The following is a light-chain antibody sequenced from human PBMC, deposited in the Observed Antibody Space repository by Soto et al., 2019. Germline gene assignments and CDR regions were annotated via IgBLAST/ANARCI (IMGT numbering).Light chain of an antibody. V-gene: IGLV3-9*01. CDR2: RDA. J-gene: IGLJ2*01. Sequence: SYELTQSLSVSVALGQTAKITCGGNDIGSTNVHWYQQKPGQAPVLVIYRDAIRPSGIPERFSGSNSGNTATLTIGGAQAGDEAHYYCQVWHSSTVVFGGGTKVTVL. CDR1: DIGSTN. CDR3: QVWHSSTVV.